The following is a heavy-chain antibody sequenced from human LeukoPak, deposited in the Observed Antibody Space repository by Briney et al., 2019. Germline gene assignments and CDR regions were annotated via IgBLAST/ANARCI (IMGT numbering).Heavy chain of an antibody. Sequence: GGSLRLSCAASGFTFSNAWMDWVRQPPGKGLEWVGRIRSKTDGGTTDYAAPVKGRFTISRDDLKNTMYLQMNSLKTEDTAVYYCSTGVKGYGDYLGVYGMDVWGQGTTVTVSS. CDR2: IRSKTDGGTT. CDR3: STGVKGYGDYLGVYGMDV. D-gene: IGHD4-17*01. CDR1: GFTFSNAW. V-gene: IGHV3-15*01. J-gene: IGHJ6*02.